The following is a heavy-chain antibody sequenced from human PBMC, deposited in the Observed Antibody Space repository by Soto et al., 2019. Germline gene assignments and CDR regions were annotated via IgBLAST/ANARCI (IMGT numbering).Heavy chain of an antibody. V-gene: IGHV1-18*01. CDR2: ISAYNGNT. Sequence: ASVKVYWKASCYAFTRCAISWVRQSPVQGLEWMGWISAYNGNTNYAQKLQGRVTMTTDTSTSTAYMELRSPRSDDTAVYYCARGVDSSGYYSGWFDPWGQGTLVTSPQ. CDR1: CYAFTRCA. CDR3: ARGVDSSGYYSGWFDP. J-gene: IGHJ5*02. D-gene: IGHD3-22*01.